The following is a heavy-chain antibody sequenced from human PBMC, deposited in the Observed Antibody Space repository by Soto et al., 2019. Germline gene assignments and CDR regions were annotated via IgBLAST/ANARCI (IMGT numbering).Heavy chain of an antibody. CDR3: ARRGPGTYFDY. D-gene: IGHD6-13*01. CDR1: GFTFSNHA. Sequence: GGSLRLSCAASGFTFSNHAMNWVRQAPGKGLEWVSVISGSGDSTYYADSVKGRFTISRDNSKNTLYLQMNSLRAEDTAVYYCARRGPGTYFDYWGQGTLVTVSS. V-gene: IGHV3-23*01. J-gene: IGHJ4*02. CDR2: ISGSGDST.